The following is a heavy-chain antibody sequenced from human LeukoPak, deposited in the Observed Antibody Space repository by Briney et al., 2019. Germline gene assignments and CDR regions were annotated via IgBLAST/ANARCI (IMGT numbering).Heavy chain of an antibody. J-gene: IGHJ3*02. CDR1: GFTFSNYW. V-gene: IGHV3-7*05. Sequence: GGSLRLSCAVSGFTFSNYWMSWVRQGPGKGLEWVANINQDGSEKDYVDSVKGRFTISRDNAKNSLYLQMNSLRAEDTAVYYCARKGGSKVRGVIMDAFDMWGQGTMVTVSS. CDR3: ARKGGSKVRGVIMDAFDM. CDR2: INQDGSEK. D-gene: IGHD3-10*01.